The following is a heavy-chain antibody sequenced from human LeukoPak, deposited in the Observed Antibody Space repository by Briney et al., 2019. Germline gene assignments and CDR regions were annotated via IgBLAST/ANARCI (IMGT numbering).Heavy chain of an antibody. V-gene: IGHV3-30*18. CDR3: AKGHTAMGTSHLYY. D-gene: IGHD5-18*01. CDR2: ISYDGSNK. J-gene: IGHJ4*02. Sequence: PGGSLRLSCAASGFTVSSNYMSWVRQAPGKGLEWVAVISYDGSNKYYADSVKGRFTISRDNSKNTLYLQMNSLRAEDTAVYYCAKGHTAMGTSHLYYWGQGTLVTVSS. CDR1: GFTVSSNY.